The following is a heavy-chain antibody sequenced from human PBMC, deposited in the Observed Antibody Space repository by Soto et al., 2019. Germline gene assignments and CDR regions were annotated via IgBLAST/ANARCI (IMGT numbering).Heavy chain of an antibody. V-gene: IGHV3-23*01. CDR3: AKDGLRFFEV. CDR2: ISGSGGST. CDR1: GFTFSSYA. J-gene: IGHJ4*02. Sequence: EVQMLESGGGLVQPGGSLRLSCADSGFTFSSYAMSWVRQAPGKGLEWVSAISGSGGSTYYADSVKGRFTISRDNSKNTLYMQMNSLRAEDTDVYYCAKDGLRFFEVWGQGTLVTVSS. D-gene: IGHD3-3*01.